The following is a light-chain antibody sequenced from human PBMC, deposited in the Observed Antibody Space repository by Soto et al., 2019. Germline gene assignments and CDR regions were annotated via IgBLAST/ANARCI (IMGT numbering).Light chain of an antibody. Sequence: QSALTQPASVSGSPGQSITISCTGTSSDVGGYNYVSWYQKYPGKAPKLMIYEVSNRPSGVSNRFSGSKSGNTASLTISSLRAEDEADYYCSSTTGSSTVVFGGGTKVTVL. J-gene: IGLJ2*01. CDR2: EVS. V-gene: IGLV2-14*01. CDR3: SSTTGSSTVV. CDR1: SSDVGGYNY.